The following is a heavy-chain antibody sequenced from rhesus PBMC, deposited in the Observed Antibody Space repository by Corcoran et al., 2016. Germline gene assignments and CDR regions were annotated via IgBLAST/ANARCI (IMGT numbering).Heavy chain of an antibody. Sequence: DVQLVESGGGLVKPGGSLRLSCVASGFTFSSDVMHWVRQAPGKGLEGVSVISESSGTIYYADSVKGRFTISRDNDKNSLFLQMNSLRAEDTAVYYCTREYYYDSGYYTSGGRDYFDFWGQGVLVTVSS. CDR2: ISESSGTI. V-gene: IGHV3S26*01. CDR3: TREYYYDSGYYTSGGRDYFDF. D-gene: IGHD3-28*01. CDR1: GFTFSSDV. J-gene: IGHJ4*01.